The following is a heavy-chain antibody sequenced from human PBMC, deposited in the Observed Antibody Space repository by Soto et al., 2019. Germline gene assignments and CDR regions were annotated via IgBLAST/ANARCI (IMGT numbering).Heavy chain of an antibody. J-gene: IGHJ3*02. CDR1: GGSISSGGYY. Sequence: PSETLSLTCTVSGGSISSGGYYWSWIRQHPGKGLEWIGYIYYSGSTYYNPSLKSRVTISVDTSKNQFSLKLSSVTAADTAVYYCAVSYDSSGKDAFDIWGQGTMVTVSS. CDR3: AVSYDSSGKDAFDI. CDR2: IYYSGST. D-gene: IGHD3-22*01. V-gene: IGHV4-31*03.